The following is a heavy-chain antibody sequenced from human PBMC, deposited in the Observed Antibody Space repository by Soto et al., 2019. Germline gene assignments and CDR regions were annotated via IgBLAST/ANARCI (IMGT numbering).Heavy chain of an antibody. CDR1: GFTVSSNY. J-gene: IGHJ4*02. CDR2: IYSGGST. D-gene: IGHD3-10*01. V-gene: IGHV3-66*01. Sequence: GGSLRLSCAASGFTVSSNYMSWVRQAPGKGLEWVSVIYSGGSTYYADSVKGRFTISRDNSKNTLYLQMNSLRAEDTAVYYCARGLAMVRGESYWGQGTLVTVSS. CDR3: ARGLAMVRGESY.